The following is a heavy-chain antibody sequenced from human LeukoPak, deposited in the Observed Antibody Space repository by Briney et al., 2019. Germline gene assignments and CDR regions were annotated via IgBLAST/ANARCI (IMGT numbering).Heavy chain of an antibody. CDR1: AFTFSRYW. D-gene: IGHD3-10*01. Sequence: PGGSLRLSCAASAFTFSRYWTYWVRQAPEKGPVWVSGIAPDGSDRRYADSVKGRFTISRDNAKNTLYLQMNSLRAEDTAVYYCARGDGFMIRDWGQGTLVTVSS. J-gene: IGHJ4*02. CDR3: ARGDGFMIRD. V-gene: IGHV3-74*01. CDR2: IAPDGSDR.